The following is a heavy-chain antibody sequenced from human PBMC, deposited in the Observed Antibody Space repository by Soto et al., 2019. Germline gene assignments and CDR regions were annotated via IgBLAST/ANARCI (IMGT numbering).Heavy chain of an antibody. V-gene: IGHV3-21*01. Sequence: PGGSLRLSCAASGFGFSSYSLNWVRQAPGKGLEWVASITSSSSYIHYADSVKGRFTISRDNAKNSLYLQMNSLRVDDTAVYYCARDNNFYDSGSGVDYWGQGTLVTV. CDR3: ARDNNFYDSGSGVDY. CDR1: GFGFSSYS. J-gene: IGHJ4*02. CDR2: ITSSSSYI. D-gene: IGHD3-10*01.